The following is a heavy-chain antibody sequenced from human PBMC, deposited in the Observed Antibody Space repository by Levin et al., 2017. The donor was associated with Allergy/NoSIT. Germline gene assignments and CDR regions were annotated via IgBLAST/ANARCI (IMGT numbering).Heavy chain of an antibody. CDR1: GFTFSSYW. V-gene: IGHV3-7*01. D-gene: IGHD5-12*01. J-gene: IGHJ6*02. CDR2: IKQDGSEK. CDR3: ARDNRVATIYYYYYGMDG. Sequence: GGSLRLSCAASGFTFSSYWMSWVRQAPGKGLEWVANIKQDGSEKYYVDSVKGRFTISRDNAKNSLYLQMNSLRAEDTAVYYCARDNRVATIYYYYYGMDGWGQGTTVTVSS.